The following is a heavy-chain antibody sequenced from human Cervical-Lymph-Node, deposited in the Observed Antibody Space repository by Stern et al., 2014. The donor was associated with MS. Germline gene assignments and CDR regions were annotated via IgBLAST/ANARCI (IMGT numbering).Heavy chain of an antibody. CDR3: ARQGSGGRAFDI. CDR1: GGSISTYY. Sequence: QVQLQESGPGLVKPSESLSLTCSFSGGSISTYYWSWIRQPPGKGLDWIGYISYSGSTNYNPSLKSRVTISVDMSKNQFSLKLTSVTAADTAMYYCARQGSGGRAFDIWGQGTMVTVSS. J-gene: IGHJ3*02. CDR2: ISYSGST. V-gene: IGHV4-59*01. D-gene: IGHD2-15*01.